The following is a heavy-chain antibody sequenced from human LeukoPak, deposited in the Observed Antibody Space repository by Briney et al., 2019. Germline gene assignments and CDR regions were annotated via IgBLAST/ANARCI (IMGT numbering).Heavy chain of an antibody. D-gene: IGHD3-22*01. CDR2: ISAYNGNT. CDR1: GYTFTSYG. Sequence: GASVKVSCKASGYTFTSYGISWVRQAPGQGLEWMGWISAYNGNTNYAQKLQGRVTMTTDTSTSTAYMELRSLRSDDTAVYYCARYYYDSSGYYSHFDYWGQGTLVTVSS. CDR3: ARYYYDSSGYYSHFDY. J-gene: IGHJ4*02. V-gene: IGHV1-18*01.